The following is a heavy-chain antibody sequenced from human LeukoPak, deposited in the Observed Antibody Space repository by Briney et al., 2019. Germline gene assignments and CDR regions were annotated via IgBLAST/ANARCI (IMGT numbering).Heavy chain of an antibody. V-gene: IGHV4-34*01. CDR3: ARGKGDYNRQYYYYYYGMDV. J-gene: IGHJ6*02. D-gene: IGHD4-17*01. Sequence: SETLSLTCAVYGGSFSGYYWSWIRQPPGKGLEWIGEINHSGSTNYNPSLKSRVTISVDTSKNQFSLKLSSVTAADTAVYYCARGKGDYNRQYYYYYYGMDVWGQGTTVTVSS. CDR1: GGSFSGYY. CDR2: INHSGST.